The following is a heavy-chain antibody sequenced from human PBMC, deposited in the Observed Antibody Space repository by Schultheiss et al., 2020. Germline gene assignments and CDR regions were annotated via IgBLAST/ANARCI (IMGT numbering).Heavy chain of an antibody. CDR1: GYSFTSYW. J-gene: IGHJ4*02. CDR2: IYPGDSDT. CDR3: ARRLGRGYSGYPFDY. Sequence: GESPKIPCKGSGYSFTSYWIGWVRQMPGKGLEWMGIIYPGDSDTRYSPSFQGQVTISADKSISTAYLQWSSLKASDTAMYYCARRLGRGYSGYPFDYWGQGTLVTGSS. D-gene: IGHD5-12*01. V-gene: IGHV5-51*01.